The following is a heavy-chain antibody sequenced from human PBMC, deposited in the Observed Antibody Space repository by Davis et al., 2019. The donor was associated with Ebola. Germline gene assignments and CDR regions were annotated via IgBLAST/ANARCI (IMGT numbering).Heavy chain of an antibody. D-gene: IGHD3-16*01. V-gene: IGHV3-21*01. CDR3: ARDRPLDFFFGDYYGMDV. J-gene: IGHJ6*02. CDR2: ISSDSDYI. CDR1: GFIFKTYT. Sequence: GESLKISCAASGFIFKTYTMHWVRQAPGKGLEWVSSISSDSDYIYYADSAKGRFTIPRDNAKNSLYLQMNSLRAEDTAVYYCARDRPLDFFFGDYYGMDVWGQGTTVTVSS.